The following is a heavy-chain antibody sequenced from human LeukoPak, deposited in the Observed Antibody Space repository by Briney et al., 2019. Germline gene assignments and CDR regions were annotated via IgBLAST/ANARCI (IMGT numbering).Heavy chain of an antibody. CDR2: IYYSGST. CDR1: GGSISSYY. J-gene: IGHJ4*02. D-gene: IGHD3-22*01. CDR3: ARARYDSSGYRFDY. V-gene: IGHV4-59*01. Sequence: SETLSLTCTVSGGSISSYYWSWIRQPPGKGLEWIGYIYYSGSTNYNPSLKSRVTISVDTSKNQFSLKLSSVTAADTAVYYCARARYDSSGYRFDYWGQRTLVTVSS.